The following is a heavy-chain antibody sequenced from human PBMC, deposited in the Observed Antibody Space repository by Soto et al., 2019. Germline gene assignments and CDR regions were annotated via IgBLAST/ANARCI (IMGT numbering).Heavy chain of an antibody. J-gene: IGHJ6*02. CDR1: GGTFSSYA. V-gene: IGHV1-69*13. Sequence: SVKVSCKASGGTFSSYAIGWVRQAPGQGLEWMGGIIPIFGTANYAQKFQGRVTITADESTSTAYMELSSLRSEDTAVYYCARIRGVDYYGSGSYYPNYYSGMDVWGQGTTVTVSS. CDR3: ARIRGVDYYGSGSYYPNYYSGMDV. CDR2: IIPIFGTA. D-gene: IGHD3-10*01.